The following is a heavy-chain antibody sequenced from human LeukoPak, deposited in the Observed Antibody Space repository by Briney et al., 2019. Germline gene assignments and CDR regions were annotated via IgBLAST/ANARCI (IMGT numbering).Heavy chain of an antibody. Sequence: PSETLSLTCAVYGGSFSGYYWSWIRQPPGKGLEWIGEINHSGSTNYNPSLKSRVTISVDTSKNQFSLKLSSVTAADTAVYYCARGRGKTNWFDPWGQGTLVTVSS. CDR3: ARGRGKTNWFDP. V-gene: IGHV4-34*01. CDR2: INHSGST. J-gene: IGHJ5*02. D-gene: IGHD3-10*01. CDR1: GGSFSGYY.